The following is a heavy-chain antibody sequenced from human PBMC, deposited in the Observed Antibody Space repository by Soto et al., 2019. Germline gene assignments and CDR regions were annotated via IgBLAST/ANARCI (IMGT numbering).Heavy chain of an antibody. D-gene: IGHD2-2*01. J-gene: IGHJ4*02. CDR3: ATLKLGFCSSTSCFRYFDY. Sequence: QVQLVQSGAEVKKPGSSVKVSCKASGGTFSSYAISWVRQAPGQGLEWMGGIIPIFGTANYAQKFQGRVTITADESTSTAYMDLSSLRSEDTAVYYCATLKLGFCSSTSCFRYFDYWGQGTPVTVSS. CDR1: GGTFSSYA. CDR2: IIPIFGTA. V-gene: IGHV1-69*01.